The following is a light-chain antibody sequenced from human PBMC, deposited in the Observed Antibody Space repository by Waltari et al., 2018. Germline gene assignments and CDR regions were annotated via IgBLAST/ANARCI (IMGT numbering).Light chain of an antibody. V-gene: IGLV2-23*02. CDR2: DVS. J-gene: IGLJ3*02. CDR3: CSYAGSSTWV. CDR1: RSDVGGDKY. Sequence: QSALTQPASVSGAPGQSITISCTGTRSDVGGDKYVSWYQQHPGKAPTLMIYDVSKRPSGVSTRFSGSKSGNTASLTISGLQAEDEADYYCCSYAGSSTWVFGGGTKLTVL.